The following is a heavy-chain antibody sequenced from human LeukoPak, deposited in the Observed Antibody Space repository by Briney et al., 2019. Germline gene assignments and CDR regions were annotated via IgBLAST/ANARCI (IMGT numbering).Heavy chain of an antibody. CDR1: GGSIRSSSYY. D-gene: IGHD3-3*01. CDR3: ARLDDFWSPFDP. CDR2: IYYSGST. V-gene: IGHV4-39*01. J-gene: IGHJ5*02. Sequence: PSETLSLTCTVSGGSIRSSSYYWGWIRQPPGKGLEWIGSIYYSGSTYYNPSLKSRVTISVDTSKNQFSLKLSSVTAADTAVYYCARLDDFWSPFDPWGQGTLVTVSS.